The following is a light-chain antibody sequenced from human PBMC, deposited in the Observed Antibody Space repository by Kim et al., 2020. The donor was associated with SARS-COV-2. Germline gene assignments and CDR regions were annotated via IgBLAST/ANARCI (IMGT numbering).Light chain of an antibody. V-gene: IGLV2-11*01. CDR1: SSDVGSSNY. J-gene: IGLJ1*01. Sequence: QAVTISCTGTSSDVGSSNYVSWNQQHPGKAPKLMIYDVSKRPSGVPNRVSGSKSGNTASLTISGLQAEDEADYFCCSYTGTYTSYVFGSGTKVTVL. CDR3: CSYTGTYTSYV. CDR2: DVS.